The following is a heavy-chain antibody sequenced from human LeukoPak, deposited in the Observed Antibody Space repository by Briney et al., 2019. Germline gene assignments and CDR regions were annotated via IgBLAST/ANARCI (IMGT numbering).Heavy chain of an antibody. CDR3: ARGRGSGSYYARLYYYYGVDV. V-gene: IGHV4-34*01. D-gene: IGHD3-10*01. Sequence: SETLSLTCAVYGGSFSGYYWSWIRQPPGKGLEWIGEINHSGSTNYNPSLKSRVTISVDTSKNQFSLKLSSVTAADTAVYYCARGRGSGSYYARLYYYYGVDVWGKGTTVTVSS. CDR1: GGSFSGYY. CDR2: INHSGST. J-gene: IGHJ6*04.